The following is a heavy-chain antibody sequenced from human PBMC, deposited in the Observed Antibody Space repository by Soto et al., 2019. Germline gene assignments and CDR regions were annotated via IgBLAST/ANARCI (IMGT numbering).Heavy chain of an antibody. CDR2: IHSDGSST. V-gene: IGHV3-74*01. CDR1: GFTFSYYW. Sequence: EVQLVESGGGLVQPGESLRLSCVASGFTFSYYWMHWVRQGPGKGLVWVSRIHSDGSSTTYADSVKGRFTISRENAKNTLYLQMNSLIAEDTAVYYCARGDRGAFDIWGQWTVVTVSS. D-gene: IGHD1-26*01. CDR3: ARGDRGAFDI. J-gene: IGHJ3*02.